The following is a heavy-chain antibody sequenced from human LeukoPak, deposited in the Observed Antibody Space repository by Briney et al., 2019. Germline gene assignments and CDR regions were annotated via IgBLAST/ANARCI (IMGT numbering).Heavy chain of an antibody. CDR3: AKGGSNVLLWFGEWNFDY. V-gene: IGHV3-30*18. J-gene: IGHJ4*02. D-gene: IGHD3-10*01. CDR1: GFTFSSYG. CDR2: ISYDGSNK. Sequence: GGSLRLSCAASGFTFSSYGMHWVRQAPGKGLEWVAVISYDGSNKYYADSVKGRFTISRDNSKNTLYLQMNSLRAEDTAVYYCAKGGSNVLLWFGEWNFDYWGQGTLVTVSS.